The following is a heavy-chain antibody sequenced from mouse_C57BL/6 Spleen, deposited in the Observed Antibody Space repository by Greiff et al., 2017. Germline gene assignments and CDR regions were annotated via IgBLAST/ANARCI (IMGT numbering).Heavy chain of an antibody. CDR1: GFTFSSYA. CDR2: ISDGGSYT. Sequence: EVQLQESGGGLVKPGGSLKLSCAASGFTFSSYAMSWVRQTPEKRLEWVATISDGGSYTYYPDNVKGRFTISRDKAKNNLYLQMSHLKSEDTAMYYCARDELDGYDEGDYWGQGTLVTVSA. V-gene: IGHV5-4*01. D-gene: IGHD2-2*01. J-gene: IGHJ3*01. CDR3: ARDELDGYDEGDY.